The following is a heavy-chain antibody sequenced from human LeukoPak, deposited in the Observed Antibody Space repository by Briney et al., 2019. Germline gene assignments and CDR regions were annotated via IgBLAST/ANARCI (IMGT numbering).Heavy chain of an antibody. CDR3: AKAFKTGYNVDTLDY. CDR1: GFTVSSYA. V-gene: IGHV3-23*01. Sequence: GGSLRLSCAASGFTVSSYAMSWVRQAQGKGLEWVSGISGSGGITDSADSVKGRFTISRDNSKNSLYLQMNSLRAEDTAVYYCAKAFKTGYNVDTLDYWGQGTLVTVSS. CDR2: ISGSGGIT. J-gene: IGHJ4*02. D-gene: IGHD5-24*01.